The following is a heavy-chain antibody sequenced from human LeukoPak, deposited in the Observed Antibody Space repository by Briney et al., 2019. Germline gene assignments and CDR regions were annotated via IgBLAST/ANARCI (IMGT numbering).Heavy chain of an antibody. V-gene: IGHV3-15*07. CDR3: TTGIRGD. D-gene: IGHD3-10*01. CDR2: IASKTDGGAT. Sequence: GGSLRLSCATSGFTFSNAWMNWVRQAPGEGLDWVGRIASKTDGGATDYAAPVKGRFTISRDDSKNTLNLQMNSLKTEDTAVYYCTTGIRGDWGQGTLVTVSS. J-gene: IGHJ4*02. CDR1: GFTFSNAW.